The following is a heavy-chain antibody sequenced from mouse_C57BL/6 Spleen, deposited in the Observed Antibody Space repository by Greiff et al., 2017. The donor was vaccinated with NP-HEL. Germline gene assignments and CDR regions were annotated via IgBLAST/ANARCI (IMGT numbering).Heavy chain of an antibody. CDR2: INPYNGDT. J-gene: IGHJ2*01. D-gene: IGHD1-1*01. CDR3: ARGTTVVNFDY. V-gene: IGHV1-20*01. Sequence: EVQLQQSGPELVKPGDSVKISCKASGYSFTGYFMNWVMQSHGKSLEWIGRINPYNGDTFYNQKFKGKATLTVDKSSSTAHMELRSLTSEDSAVYYCARGTTVVNFDYWGQGTTLTVSS. CDR1: GYSFTGYF.